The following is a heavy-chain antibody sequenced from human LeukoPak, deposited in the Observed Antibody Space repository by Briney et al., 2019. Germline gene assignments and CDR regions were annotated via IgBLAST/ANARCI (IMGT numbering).Heavy chain of an antibody. J-gene: IGHJ4*02. Sequence: SETLSLTCAVYGGSFSDYYWSWIRQPPGKGLEWSGEINHSGSTTYNPSLKSRVTISVDTSKNQFSLKLSSVTAADTAVYYCARGPAAGHIVVVTGFAFDYWGQGTQVTVSS. CDR1: GGSFSDYY. CDR2: INHSGST. D-gene: IGHD2-21*02. V-gene: IGHV4-34*01. CDR3: ARGPAAGHIVVVTGFAFDY.